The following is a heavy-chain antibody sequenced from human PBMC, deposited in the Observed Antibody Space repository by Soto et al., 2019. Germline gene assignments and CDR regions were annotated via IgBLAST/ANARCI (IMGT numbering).Heavy chain of an antibody. V-gene: IGHV1-24*01. Sequence: GASVKVSCKVSGYTLTELSMHWVRQAPGKGLEWMGGFDPEDGETIYAQKFQGRVTMTEDTSTDTAYMELSSLRSEDTAVYYCATAKRVLRYFDWLYYWGQGTLVTVSS. CDR3: ATAKRVLRYFDWLYY. D-gene: IGHD3-9*01. J-gene: IGHJ4*02. CDR1: GYTLTELS. CDR2: FDPEDGET.